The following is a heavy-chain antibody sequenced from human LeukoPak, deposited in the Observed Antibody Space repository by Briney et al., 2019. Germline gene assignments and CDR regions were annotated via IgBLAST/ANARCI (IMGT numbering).Heavy chain of an antibody. Sequence: SETLSLTCAVYGGSFSAYYWSWIRQPPGKGLEWIGEINHSGSTNSNPSLKSRVTISVDTSNNHFSLTLRSVTAADTAVYFCARERYWHFDNWGQGTLVTVSS. CDR2: INHSGST. J-gene: IGHJ4*02. CDR1: GGSFSAYY. D-gene: IGHD2-8*02. CDR3: ARERYWHFDN. V-gene: IGHV4-34*01.